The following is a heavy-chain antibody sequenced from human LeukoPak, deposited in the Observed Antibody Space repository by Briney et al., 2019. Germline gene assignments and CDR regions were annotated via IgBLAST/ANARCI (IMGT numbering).Heavy chain of an antibody. J-gene: IGHJ3*02. CDR2: INPNSGGT. Sequence: ASVKVSCKASGYTFTSYGISWVRQAPGQGLEWMGWINPNSGGTNYAQKFQGRVTMTRDTSISTAYMELSRLRSDDTAVYYCARVSAYCSSTSCYWGAFDIWGQGTMVTVSS. CDR3: ARVSAYCSSTSCYWGAFDI. V-gene: IGHV1-2*02. D-gene: IGHD2-2*01. CDR1: GYTFTSYG.